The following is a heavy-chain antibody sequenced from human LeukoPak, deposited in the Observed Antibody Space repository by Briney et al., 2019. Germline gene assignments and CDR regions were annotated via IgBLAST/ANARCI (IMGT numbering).Heavy chain of an antibody. J-gene: IGHJ5*02. Sequence: SETLSLTCTVSGGSISSSSYYWGWIRQPPGKGLEWIGSIYYSGSTYCNPSLKSRVTISVDTSKNQFSMKLSSVTAADTAVYYCASSGTSKYYDFWSGYYIRWFDPWGQGTLVTVSS. CDR1: GGSISSSSYY. CDR2: IYYSGST. V-gene: IGHV4-39*01. D-gene: IGHD3-3*01. CDR3: ASSGTSKYYDFWSGYYIRWFDP.